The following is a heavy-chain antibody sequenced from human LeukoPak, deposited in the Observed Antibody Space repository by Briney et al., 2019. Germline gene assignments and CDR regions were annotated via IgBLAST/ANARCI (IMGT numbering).Heavy chain of an antibody. CDR3: ARDGGSNNYWFDP. CDR2: INHSGRT. CDR1: GGSFSVYY. V-gene: IGHV4-34*01. J-gene: IGHJ5*02. D-gene: IGHD4-23*01. Sequence: SETLSLTCTVYGGSFSVYYWIWIRQPPGKGLEWIGEINHSGRTNYNPSLQSRVTISVDTSKNEFSLKLSSVTAADTAVYYCARDGGSNNYWFDPWGQGTLVTVSS.